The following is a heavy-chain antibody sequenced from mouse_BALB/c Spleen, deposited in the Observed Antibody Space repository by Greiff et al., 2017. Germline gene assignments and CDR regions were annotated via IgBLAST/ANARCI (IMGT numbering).Heavy chain of an antibody. D-gene: IGHD3-1*01. Sequence: LQQSGPELVKPGASVRISCKASGYTFTSYYIHWVKQRPGQGLEWIGWIYPGNVNTKYNEKFKGKATLTADKSSSTAYMQLSSLTSEDSAVYFCAREDFSAWFAYWGQGTLVTVSA. J-gene: IGHJ3*01. CDR3: AREDFSAWFAY. CDR1: GYTFTSYY. V-gene: IGHV1S56*01. CDR2: IYPGNVNT.